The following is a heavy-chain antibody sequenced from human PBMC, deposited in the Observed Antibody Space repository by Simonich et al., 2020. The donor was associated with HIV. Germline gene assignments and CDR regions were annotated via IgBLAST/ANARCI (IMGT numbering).Heavy chain of an antibody. D-gene: IGHD3-16*01. CDR1: GFTFSSYA. J-gene: IGHJ4*02. CDR3: ASGGSISSVWADDY. Sequence: QVQLVESGGGVVQPGRSLRLSCAASGFTFSSYAMHWVRQAPGKGLEGVAVLSYDGSNKYYADSVKGRFTTSRDNSKNTLYLQMNSLRAEDTAVYYCASGGSISSVWADDYWGQGTLVTVSS. V-gene: IGHV3-30*07. CDR2: LSYDGSNK.